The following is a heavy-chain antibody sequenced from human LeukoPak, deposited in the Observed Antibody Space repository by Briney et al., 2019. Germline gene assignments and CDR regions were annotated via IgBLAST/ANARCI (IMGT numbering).Heavy chain of an antibody. Sequence: SETLSLTCAVSGGSISSGNWWSWVRQPPGKGLEWIGEIYHSGSTNYNPSLKSRVTISVDKSKNQFSLKLSSVTAADTAVYYCARVRYYDFWSGYYRAEYFQHWGQGTLVTVSS. J-gene: IGHJ1*01. CDR2: IYHSGST. CDR3: ARVRYYDFWSGYYRAEYFQH. D-gene: IGHD3-3*01. V-gene: IGHV4-4*02. CDR1: GGSISSGNW.